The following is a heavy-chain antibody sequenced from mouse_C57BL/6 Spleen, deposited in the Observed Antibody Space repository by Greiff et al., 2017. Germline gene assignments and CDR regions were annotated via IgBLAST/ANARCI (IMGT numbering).Heavy chain of an antibody. CDR3: ARFITTVVDIYYYAMDY. Sequence: EVKLQESVAELVRPGASVKLSCTASGFNIKNTYMHWVKQRPEQGLEWIGRIDPANGNTKYAPKFQGKDTITADTSSNTAYLQLSSLTSEDTAIYYCARFITTVVDIYYYAMDYWGQGTSVTVSS. V-gene: IGHV14-3*01. CDR1: GFNIKNTY. D-gene: IGHD1-1*01. J-gene: IGHJ4*01. CDR2: IDPANGNT.